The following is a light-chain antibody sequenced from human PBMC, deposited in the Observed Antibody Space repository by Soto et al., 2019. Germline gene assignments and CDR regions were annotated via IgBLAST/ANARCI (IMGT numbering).Light chain of an antibody. J-gene: IGKJ4*01. CDR2: GAA. CDR1: QSISHY. Sequence: EIVLTQSPGTLSLSPGERATLSCRANQSISHYLAWYQQKPGQSPRLLIYGAASRAIGIPDRFNGSGSETTFTLTISRLQPEDFALYYCQQLRMYPSTFGGGTKVEIK. CDR3: QQLRMYPST. V-gene: IGKV3-20*01.